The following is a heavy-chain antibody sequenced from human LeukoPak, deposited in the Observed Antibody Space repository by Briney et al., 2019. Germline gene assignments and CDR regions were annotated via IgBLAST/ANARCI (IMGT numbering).Heavy chain of an antibody. CDR1: GGSISSYY. J-gene: IGHJ6*02. Sequence: SETLSLTCTVSGGSISSYYWSWIRQPPGKGLEWIGYIYYSGSTNYNPSLKSRVTISVDTSKSQFSLKLSSVTAADTAVYYCARGYDILTGYYIGYYYYYGMDVWGQGTTVTVSS. D-gene: IGHD3-9*01. CDR2: IYYSGST. V-gene: IGHV4-59*01. CDR3: ARGYDILTGYYIGYYYYYGMDV.